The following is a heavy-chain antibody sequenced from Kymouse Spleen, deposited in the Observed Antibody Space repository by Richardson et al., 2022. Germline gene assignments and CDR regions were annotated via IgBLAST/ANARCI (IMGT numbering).Heavy chain of an antibody. CDR2: IYHSGST. CDR1: GGSISSSNW. V-gene: IGHV4-4*02. J-gene: IGHJ6*02. D-gene: IGHD6-13*01. CDR3: ARDQAAAGYYYYYYGMDV. Sequence: QVQLQESGPGLVKPSGTLSLTCAVSGGSISSSNWWSWVRQPPGKGLEWIGEIYHSGSTNYNPSLKSRVTISVDKSKNQFSLKLSSVTAADTAVYYCARDQAAAGYYYYYYGMDVWGQGTTVTVSS.